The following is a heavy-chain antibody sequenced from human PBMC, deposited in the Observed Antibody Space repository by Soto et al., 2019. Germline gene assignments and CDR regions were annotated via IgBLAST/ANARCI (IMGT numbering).Heavy chain of an antibody. V-gene: IGHV4-59*01. J-gene: IGHJ5*02. CDR3: AXTGFSPDYYDSSVWFDP. CDR1: GGSISSYY. CDR2: IYYSGST. D-gene: IGHD3-22*01. Sequence: SETLSLTCPVSGGSISSYYWSWIRQPPGKGLEWIGYIYYSGSTNYNPSLKSRVTISVDTSKNQFSLKLSSVTAADTAVYYCAXTGFSPDYYDSSVWFDPWGQGTLVTVSS.